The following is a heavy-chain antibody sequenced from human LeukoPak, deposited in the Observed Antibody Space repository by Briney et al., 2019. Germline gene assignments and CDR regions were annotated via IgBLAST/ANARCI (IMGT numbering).Heavy chain of an antibody. CDR2: ISAYNGNT. V-gene: IGHV1-18*01. J-gene: IGHJ5*02. D-gene: IGHD2-15*01. Sequence: ASVKVSCTASGYTFTSYGISWVRQAPGQGLEWRGWISAYNGNTNYAKKLQGRVTMTTDAATSTAYMELRSVRSDDTAVYYCATTPLGYCSGGSCYPNRGWFDPWGQGTLVTVSS. CDR1: GYTFTSYG. CDR3: ATTPLGYCSGGSCYPNRGWFDP.